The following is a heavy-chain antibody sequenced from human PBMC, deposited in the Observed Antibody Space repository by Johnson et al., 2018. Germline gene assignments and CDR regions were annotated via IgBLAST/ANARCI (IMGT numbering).Heavy chain of an antibody. D-gene: IGHD6-19*01. CDR2: IIPIFGTA. CDR3: GCGIAVAGVAYYYGMDV. J-gene: IGHJ6*02. V-gene: IGHV1-69*01. Sequence: QVQLVQSGAEVKKPGSSVKVSCKASGGTFSSYAISWVRQAPGQGLEWLGGIIPIFGTANYAQTFQGRVTITADQSTSTAYMELCSLSSEDTAVYYCGCGIAVAGVAYYYGMDVWGQGTTVTVSS. CDR1: GGTFSSYA.